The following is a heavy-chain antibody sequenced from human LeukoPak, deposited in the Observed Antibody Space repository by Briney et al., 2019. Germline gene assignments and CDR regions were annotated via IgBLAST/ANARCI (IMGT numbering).Heavy chain of an antibody. CDR1: GFTFSDYA. V-gene: IGHV3-30-3*01. CDR3: ARDRSGYANDTFDF. CDR2: LSYGGTNK. D-gene: IGHD3-3*01. J-gene: IGHJ3*01. Sequence: GGSLRLSCAASGFTFSDYAMHWVRQAPGKGLEWVAVLSYGGTNKYYADSVKGRFTISRDNSKNTMFLQMNSLRAEDTAVYHCARDRSGYANDTFDFWGQGTMVTVSS.